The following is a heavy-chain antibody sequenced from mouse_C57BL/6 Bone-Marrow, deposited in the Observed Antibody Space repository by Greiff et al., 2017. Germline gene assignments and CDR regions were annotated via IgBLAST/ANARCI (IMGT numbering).Heavy chain of an antibody. Sequence: VQLQQSGAELVRPGASVKLSCTASGFNIKDDYMHWVKQRPEQGLEWIGWIDPENGATEYASKFQGKATITADTSSNTAYLQLSSLTSEDTAVYYCTTLLNQGGFDDWGQGATLTVAS. CDR2: IDPENGAT. J-gene: IGHJ2*01. V-gene: IGHV14-4*01. CDR1: GFNIKDDY. D-gene: IGHD1-3*01. CDR3: TTLLNQGGFDD.